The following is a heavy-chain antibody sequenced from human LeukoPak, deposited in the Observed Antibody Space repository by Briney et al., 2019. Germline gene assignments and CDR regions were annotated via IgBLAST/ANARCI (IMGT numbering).Heavy chain of an antibody. CDR3: ARDYFESTWNDEVLDL. Sequence: SETLSLTCSVSSGSIISNNDYWGWIRQPPGKGLEWIATIHYSRRTYYNPSLKSLGTISVDTPKNQFSLKLNSVTPADTAVYYCARDYFESTWNDEVLDLWGQGTLVTVSS. V-gene: IGHV4-39*07. D-gene: IGHD1-1*01. CDR2: IHYSRRT. CDR1: SGSIISNNDY. J-gene: IGHJ5*02.